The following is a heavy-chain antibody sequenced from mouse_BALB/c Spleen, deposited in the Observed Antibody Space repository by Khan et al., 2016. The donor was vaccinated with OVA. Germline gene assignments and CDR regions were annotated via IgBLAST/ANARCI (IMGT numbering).Heavy chain of an antibody. CDR2: ILPGSGRN. J-gene: IGHJ3*01. V-gene: IGHV1-9*01. Sequence: QVQLQQSGAELMKPGASVKISCKATGYTFSSYWIEWVKQRPGHGLEWIGEILPGSGRNNYNEKFKGKATFTADTSSNTAYMQLSNLTSDDSAVYYGARGNYYGSSSWFGYWGQGTLGTVSA. D-gene: IGHD1-1*01. CDR1: GYTFSSYW. CDR3: ARGNYYGSSSWFGY.